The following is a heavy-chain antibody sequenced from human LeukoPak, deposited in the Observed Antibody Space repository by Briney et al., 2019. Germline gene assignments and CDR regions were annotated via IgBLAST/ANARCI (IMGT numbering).Heavy chain of an antibody. CDR2: IYSGGST. CDR1: GFTVSSNY. J-gene: IGHJ4*02. Sequence: QPGGSLRLSCAASGFTVSSNYMSWVRQAPGKGLEWVSVIYSGGSTYYADSVKGRFTISRDNSKNTLYLQMNSLRAEDTAVYYCARDGWSSGSYLLPYWGQGTLVTVSS. V-gene: IGHV3-66*01. D-gene: IGHD1-26*01. CDR3: ARDGWSSGSYLLPY.